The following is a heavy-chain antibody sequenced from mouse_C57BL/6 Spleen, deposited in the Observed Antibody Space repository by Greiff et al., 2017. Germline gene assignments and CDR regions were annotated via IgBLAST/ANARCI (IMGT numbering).Heavy chain of an antibody. D-gene: IGHD2-4*01. CDR3: AREEDYVYDMDY. CDR1: GYAFSSSW. CDR2: IYPGDGDT. J-gene: IGHJ4*01. V-gene: IGHV1-82*01. Sequence: QVQLQQSGPELVKPGASVKISCKASGYAFSSSWMNWVKQRPGKGLEWIGRIYPGDGDTNYNVKFKGKATRTADKSSSTAYMQLNSLTSEDSAVYVCAREEDYVYDMDYWGQGTTVTVSS.